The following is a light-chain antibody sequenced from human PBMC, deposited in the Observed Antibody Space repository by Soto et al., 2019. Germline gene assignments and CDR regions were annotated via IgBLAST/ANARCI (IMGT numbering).Light chain of an antibody. Sequence: QSVLTQSPSASASLGASVKLTCTLSSGHSSYAIAWHQQQPEKGPRYLMKLNSDGSHNKGDGIPDRFSGSSSGAERYLTISSLQSEYEADYYCQTWGTGIQVFGGGTTLTVL. J-gene: IGLJ2*01. CDR1: SGHSSYA. CDR3: QTWGTGIQV. V-gene: IGLV4-69*01. CDR2: LNSDGSH.